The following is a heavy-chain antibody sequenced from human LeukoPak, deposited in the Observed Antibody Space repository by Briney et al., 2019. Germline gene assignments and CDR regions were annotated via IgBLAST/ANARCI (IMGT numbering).Heavy chain of an antibody. D-gene: IGHD1-26*01. CDR2: ISGSGGST. V-gene: IGHV3-23*01. Sequence: PGGSLRLSCAASGFTFSSYAMSWVRQAPGKGLEWVSAISGSGGSTYYADSVKGRFTISRDNSKNTLYLQMNSLRAEDTAVYYCANRVGATFDFDYWGQGTLVTVSS. J-gene: IGHJ4*02. CDR3: ANRVGATFDFDY. CDR1: GFTFSSYA.